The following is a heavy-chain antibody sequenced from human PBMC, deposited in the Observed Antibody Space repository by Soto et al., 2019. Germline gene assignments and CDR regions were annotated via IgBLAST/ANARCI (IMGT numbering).Heavy chain of an antibody. J-gene: IGHJ4*02. V-gene: IGHV4-31*03. CDR3: ARDREGDGYNSDYFDY. Sequence: QVQLQESGPGLVKPSQTLSLTCTVSGGSISSGGYYWSWIRQHPGKGLEWIGYIYYSGSTYYNPSLKSRVTISVDTSKNQFSLKLSSVTAADTAVYYCARDREGDGYNSDYFDYWGQGTLVTVSS. CDR2: IYYSGST. D-gene: IGHD5-12*01. CDR1: GGSISSGGYY.